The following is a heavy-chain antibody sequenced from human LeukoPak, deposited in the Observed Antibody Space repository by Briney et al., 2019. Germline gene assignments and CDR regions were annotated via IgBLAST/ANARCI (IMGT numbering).Heavy chain of an antibody. V-gene: IGHV1-69*04. CDR3: ARDARIPGYCSSTSCYYYGMDV. CDR2: IIPILGIA. CDR1: GGTFSSYA. J-gene: IGHJ6*02. D-gene: IGHD2-2*01. Sequence: SVKVSCKASGGTFSSYAISWVRQAPGQGLEWMGRIIPILGIANYAQKFQGRVTITADKSTSTAYMELSSLRSEDTAVYYCARDARIPGYCSSTSCYYYGMDVWGQGTTVTVSS.